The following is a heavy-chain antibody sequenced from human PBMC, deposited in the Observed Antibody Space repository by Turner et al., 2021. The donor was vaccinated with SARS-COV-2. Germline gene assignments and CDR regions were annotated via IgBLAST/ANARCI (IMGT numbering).Heavy chain of an antibody. CDR3: ARGPPGDDFWSGYRPNWFDP. CDR1: GGTFSTYA. J-gene: IGHJ5*02. D-gene: IGHD3-3*01. V-gene: IGHV1-69*10. Sequence: QVQLVQSGAEVKKPGYSVKVSCKASGGTFSTYAISWVRQAPGQGPEWMGGIIPILGMTNYAQKFQGRVTITADKSTSTAYMELSSLRSEDTAVYYGARGPPGDDFWSGYRPNWFDPWGQGTLVTVSS. CDR2: IIPILGMT.